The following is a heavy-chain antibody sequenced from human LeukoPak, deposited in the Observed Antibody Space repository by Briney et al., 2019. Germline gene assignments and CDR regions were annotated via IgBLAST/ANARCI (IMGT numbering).Heavy chain of an antibody. CDR3: ARDLGITVSGVANDY. Sequence: ASVKVSYKASGYTFTNYGISWVRQAPGQGLEWMGWVSGYNGNTNLAQKLQGRVTMTTETSTSTVYMELRSLRSDDTAVFYCARDLGITVSGVANDYWGQGTLVTVSS. CDR2: VSGYNGNT. D-gene: IGHD3-3*01. V-gene: IGHV1-18*01. J-gene: IGHJ4*02. CDR1: GYTFTNYG.